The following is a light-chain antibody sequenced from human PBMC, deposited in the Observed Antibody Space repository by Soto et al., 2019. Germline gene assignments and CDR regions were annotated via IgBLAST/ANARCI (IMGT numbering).Light chain of an antibody. Sequence: DIQMTQSPSSLSASVGDRVTITCRASQNIEVYLNWYQKKPGKAPKLLIHAASSLHSGVPSTFSGSGSGTDFALTIRSLHPEASANYSCHQTPANPWTFAQGTKVDIK. J-gene: IGKJ1*01. V-gene: IGKV1-39*01. CDR1: QNIEVY. CDR2: AAS. CDR3: HQTPANPWT.